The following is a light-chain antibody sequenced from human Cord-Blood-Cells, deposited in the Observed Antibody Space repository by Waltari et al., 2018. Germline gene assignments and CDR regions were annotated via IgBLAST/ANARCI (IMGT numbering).Light chain of an antibody. Sequence: DLQMTQSPSSLSASVGDRVTITCRASQSISSYLNWYQQKPGKAPKLLIYAASSLQSVVPSRFSGSGSGTDFTLTISSLQPEDFATYYCQQSYSTLTFGGGTKVEIK. J-gene: IGKJ4*01. CDR1: QSISSY. CDR3: QQSYSTLT. V-gene: IGKV1-39*01. CDR2: AAS.